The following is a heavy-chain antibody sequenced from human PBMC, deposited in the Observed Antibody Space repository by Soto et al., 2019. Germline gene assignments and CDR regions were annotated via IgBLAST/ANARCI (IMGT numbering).Heavy chain of an antibody. CDR2: IIPILGIA. Sequence: QVQLVQSGAEVKKPGSSVKVSCKASGGNFSSYTITWVRQAPGPGLEWMGRIIPILGIANYAQKFQGRVTITADKSTSTAYIELSRLRSEDTAVYYCARGLWFGELSPAYGMDVWGQGTTVTVSS. J-gene: IGHJ6*02. D-gene: IGHD3-10*01. CDR1: GGNFSSYT. V-gene: IGHV1-69*02. CDR3: ARGLWFGELSPAYGMDV.